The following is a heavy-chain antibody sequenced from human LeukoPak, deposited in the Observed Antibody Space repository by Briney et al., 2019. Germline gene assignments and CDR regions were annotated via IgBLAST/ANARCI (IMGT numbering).Heavy chain of an antibody. CDR3: ARHGTISSESYFDY. D-gene: IGHD1-14*01. V-gene: IGHV4-59*08. CDR2: IHNSGRT. Sequence: SETLSLTCSVSGGSVSSYYWSWIRQSPGKGLEWIGYIHNSGRTNYNPSLKSRVTGFVDTSKNQVSLRLSSVTAADTAVYYCARHGTISSESYFDYRGREPWSPSPQ. J-gene: IGHJ4*02. CDR1: GGSVSSYY.